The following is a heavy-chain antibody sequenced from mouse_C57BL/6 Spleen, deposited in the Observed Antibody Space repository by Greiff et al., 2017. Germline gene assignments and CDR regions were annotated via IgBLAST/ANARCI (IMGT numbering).Heavy chain of an antibody. CDR3: ARFITANYWYFDV. CDR1: GFSLTSYG. V-gene: IGHV2-2*01. D-gene: IGHD1-1*01. J-gene: IGHJ1*03. CDR2: IWSGGST. Sequence: VKLMESGPGLVQPSQSLSITCTVSGFSLTSYGVHWVRQSPGKGLEWLGVIWSGGSTDYNAAFISRLSISKDNSKSQVFFKMNSLQADDTAIYYCARFITANYWYFDVWGTGTTVTVSS.